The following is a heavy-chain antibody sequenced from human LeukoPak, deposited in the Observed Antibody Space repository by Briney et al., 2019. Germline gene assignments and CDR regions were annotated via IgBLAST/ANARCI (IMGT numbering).Heavy chain of an antibody. J-gene: IGHJ4*02. CDR1: GFTFSSYG. CDR3: AREYCSSTSCYTDY. Sequence: GSLRLSCAASGFTFSSYGMHWVRQAPGKGLEWVSYISSSGSTIYYADSVKGRFTISRDNAKNSLYLQMNSLRAEDTAVYYCAREYCSSTSCYTDYWGQGTLVTVSS. D-gene: IGHD2-2*02. CDR2: ISSSGSTI. V-gene: IGHV3-48*04.